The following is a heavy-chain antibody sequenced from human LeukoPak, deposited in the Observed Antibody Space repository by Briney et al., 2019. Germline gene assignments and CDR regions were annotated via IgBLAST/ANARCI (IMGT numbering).Heavy chain of an antibody. Sequence: PGGSLRLSCAASGFTFSDYNMNWVRQAPGKGLEWVSSISNSGIKVYYADSVKGRFTISRDNAKNSVYLQMNSLRAEDTAVYYCARDHKGLTNGWSHYFDYWGQGTLVTVSS. V-gene: IGHV3-21*01. CDR1: GFTFSDYN. CDR3: ARDHKGLTNGWSHYFDY. CDR2: ISNSGIKV. D-gene: IGHD6-19*01. J-gene: IGHJ4*02.